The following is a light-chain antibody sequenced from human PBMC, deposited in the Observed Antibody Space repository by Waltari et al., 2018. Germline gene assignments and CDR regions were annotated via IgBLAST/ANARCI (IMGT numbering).Light chain of an antibody. Sequence: DLQMNQSPSSLSASVGDRVTITCRASQSISSYLNWYQQKPGKAPKLLIYAASSLQSGVPSRFSGSGSGTDFTLTISSLQPEDFATYYCQQSDSTPLTFGGGTKVEIK. CDR2: AAS. CDR1: QSISSY. CDR3: QQSDSTPLT. V-gene: IGKV1-39*01. J-gene: IGKJ4*01.